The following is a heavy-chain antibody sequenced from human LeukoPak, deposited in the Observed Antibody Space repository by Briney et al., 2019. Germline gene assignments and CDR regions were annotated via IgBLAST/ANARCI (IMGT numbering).Heavy chain of an antibody. D-gene: IGHD6-19*01. J-gene: IGHJ4*02. CDR2: INPNSGGT. CDR1: GYAFTGYY. V-gene: IGHV1-2*02. CDR3: MRVAGTGVF. Sequence: SVKVSCKASGYAFTGYYMHWVRQPPGQGLEWMGWINPNSGGTNYAQKFQGRVTMTRDTSISTAYMELSSLRFDDTAVYYCMRVAGTGVFWGQGALVTVSS.